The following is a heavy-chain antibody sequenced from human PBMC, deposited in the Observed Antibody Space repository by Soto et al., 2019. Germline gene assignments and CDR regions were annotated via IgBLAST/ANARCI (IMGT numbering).Heavy chain of an antibody. J-gene: IGHJ4*02. CDR3: ARVRTLFNVGDVYNSIDK. CDR1: GDSVDSSRYY. V-gene: IGHV4-61*01. CDR2: VHYSGSI. D-gene: IGHD3-3*01. Sequence: QVQMQESGPGLVKPSETLSLTCTVSGDSVDSSRYYWSWLRQSPGKGLEWIGYVHYSGSITYNPSLESPLTTSLDTSKNKFSLTLKSVTGADTAVYYCARVRTLFNVGDVYNSIDKWGQGTLVTVSS.